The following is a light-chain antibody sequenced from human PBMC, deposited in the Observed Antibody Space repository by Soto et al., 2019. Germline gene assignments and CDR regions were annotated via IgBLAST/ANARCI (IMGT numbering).Light chain of an antibody. V-gene: IGLV1-47*01. J-gene: IGLJ2*01. CDR1: SSNIGSNY. Sequence: QSVLTQPPSASGTPGQRVTISCSGSSSNIGSNYVYWYQQLPGTAPKLLIYRNNQRPSGVPDRFSGSKSGTSASLAISGLRSEDEADYYCAAGDDSLRGVFGGGTKLTVL. CDR3: AAGDDSLRGV. CDR2: RNN.